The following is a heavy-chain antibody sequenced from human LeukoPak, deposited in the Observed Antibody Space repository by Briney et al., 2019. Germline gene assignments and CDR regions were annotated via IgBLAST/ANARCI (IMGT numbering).Heavy chain of an antibody. Sequence: SETLSLTCTVSGGSISSSSYYWGWIRQPSGKGLEWIGSIYYSGSTYYNPSLKSRVTISVDTSKNQFSLKLSSVTAADTAVYYCARHASGSWAGAFDIWGQGTMVTVSS. D-gene: IGHD1-26*01. CDR3: ARHASGSWAGAFDI. CDR1: GGSISSSSYY. V-gene: IGHV4-39*01. J-gene: IGHJ3*02. CDR2: IYYSGST.